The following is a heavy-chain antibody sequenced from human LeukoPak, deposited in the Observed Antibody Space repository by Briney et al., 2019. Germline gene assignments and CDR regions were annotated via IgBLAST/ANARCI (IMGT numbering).Heavy chain of an antibody. V-gene: IGHV3-15*01. D-gene: IGHD2-15*01. Sequence: GGSLRLSCAASGFTFSTYAMSWVRQAPGKGLEWICLIKTKTNGGTTDYAAPVKGRFTISRDDSRNTLYLQMNSLKSEDTAVYFCTTGYSSASHDGYWGQGTLVTVSS. J-gene: IGHJ4*02. CDR1: GFTFSTYA. CDR2: IKTKTNGGTT. CDR3: TTGYSSASHDGY.